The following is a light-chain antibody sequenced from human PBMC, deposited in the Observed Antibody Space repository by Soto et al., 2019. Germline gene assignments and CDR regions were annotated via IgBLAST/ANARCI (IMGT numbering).Light chain of an antibody. Sequence: EIVMTQSPATLSVSPGERATLSCRASQSVSSNLAWYQQKPGQAPRLLIYGESARATGIPARFSGSGSGTEFTLTISSLQSEDFAVYFCQQYYDWPRTFGQGTKVEI. V-gene: IGKV3-15*01. CDR3: QQYYDWPRT. CDR2: GES. CDR1: QSVSSN. J-gene: IGKJ1*01.